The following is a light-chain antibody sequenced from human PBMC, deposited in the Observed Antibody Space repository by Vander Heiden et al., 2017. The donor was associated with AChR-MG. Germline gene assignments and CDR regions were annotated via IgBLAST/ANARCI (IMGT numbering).Light chain of an antibody. CDR1: SGSVSTSYD. Sequence: QTVVTQEPSFSASPGGTVTLTCGLNSGSVSTSYDPSWYQQTPGQAPRTLIYSTNTRSSGVPDRFSGSILGNKAALTITGAQADDESDYYCVLYMGSGIWVFGGGTKLTVL. V-gene: IGLV8-61*01. CDR2: STN. J-gene: IGLJ3*02. CDR3: VLYMGSGIWV.